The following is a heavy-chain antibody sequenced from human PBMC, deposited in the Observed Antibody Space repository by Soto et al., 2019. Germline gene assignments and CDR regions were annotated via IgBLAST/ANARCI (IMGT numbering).Heavy chain of an antibody. CDR1: GFTFTSSA. CDR2: IVVGSGNT. CDR3: AAGSYYYDSSSYHYYFDY. Sequence: GASVKVSCKASGFTFTSSAVQWVRQARGQRLEWIGWIVVGSGNTNYAQKFQERVTITRDMSTSTAYMELSSLRSEDTAVYYCAAGSYYYDSSSYHYYFDYWGQGILVTVSS. V-gene: IGHV1-58*01. D-gene: IGHD3-22*01. J-gene: IGHJ4*02.